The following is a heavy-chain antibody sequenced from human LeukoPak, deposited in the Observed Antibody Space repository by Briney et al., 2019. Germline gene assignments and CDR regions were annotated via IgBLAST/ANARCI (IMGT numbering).Heavy chain of an antibody. CDR1: GFTFSSYW. Sequence: PGGSLRLSCAASGFTFSSYWVPRVRQPPGKGLEWVSRINSDGYSISYADSVKGRFTISRDDAKNTLYLQMNSLRAEDTAVYYCARWVATGGWFDPWGQGTLVTVSS. CDR3: ARWVATGGWFDP. D-gene: IGHD4-11*01. V-gene: IGHV3-74*01. J-gene: IGHJ5*02. CDR2: INSDGYSI.